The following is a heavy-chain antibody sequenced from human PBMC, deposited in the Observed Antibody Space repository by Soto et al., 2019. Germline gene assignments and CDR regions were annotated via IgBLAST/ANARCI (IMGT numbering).Heavy chain of an antibody. D-gene: IGHD3-3*01. CDR2: IYHSGSM. Sequence: PSETLSLTCAVSGGSISSGGYCWSWIRQPPGKGLEWVGYIYHSGSMYYNPSLRSRVTLSLDRSKNQFSLRLNSVTAADTAVYYCASSHLESAWFDPWGQGIQVTVSS. CDR3: ASSHLESAWFDP. CDR1: GGSISSGGYC. V-gene: IGHV4-30-2*01. J-gene: IGHJ5*02.